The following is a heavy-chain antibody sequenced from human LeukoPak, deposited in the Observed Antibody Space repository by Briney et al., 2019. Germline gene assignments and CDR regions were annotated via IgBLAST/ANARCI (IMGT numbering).Heavy chain of an antibody. CDR3: ASSLTYYDILTGLNYYYYGMDV. D-gene: IGHD3-9*01. CDR1: GGTFSSYA. CDR2: IIPILGIA. Sequence: SVKVSCKASGGTFSSYAISWVRQAPGQGLEWMGRIIPILGIANYAQKFQGRVTITADKSTSTAYMELSSLRSEDTAVYYCASSLTYYDILTGLNYYYYGMDVWGQGTTDTVSS. V-gene: IGHV1-69*04. J-gene: IGHJ6*02.